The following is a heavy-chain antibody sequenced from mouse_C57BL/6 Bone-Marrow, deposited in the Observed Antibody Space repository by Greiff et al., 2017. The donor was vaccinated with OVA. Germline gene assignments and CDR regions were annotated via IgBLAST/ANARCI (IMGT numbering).Heavy chain of an antibody. CDR1: GFSLTSYA. J-gene: IGHJ2*01. CDR2: IWTGGGT. CDR3: ARFYYGSLYYFDY. D-gene: IGHD1-1*01. V-gene: IGHV2-9-1*01. Sequence: VQLQESGPGLVAPSQSLSITCTVSGFSLTSYAISWVRQPPGKGLEWLGVIWTGGGTNYNSALKSRLSISKDNSKSQVFLKMNSLQPDDTARYYCARFYYGSLYYFDYWGQGTTLTVSS.